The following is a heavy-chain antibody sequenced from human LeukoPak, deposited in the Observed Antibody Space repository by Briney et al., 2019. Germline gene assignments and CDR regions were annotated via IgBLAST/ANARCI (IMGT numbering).Heavy chain of an antibody. CDR2: TRNKAKSYTT. CDR1: GFSFSDHY. CDR3: ARGRDSSGHHYPDY. D-gene: IGHD3-22*01. J-gene: IGHJ4*02. Sequence: GGSLRLSCAAPGFSFSDHYMDWVRQAPGKGLEWVGRTRNKAKSYTTQYAASVKGRFTISRDDSKNSMHLQMNSLKSEDTAVYYCARGRDSSGHHYPDYWGQGALVTVSS. V-gene: IGHV3-72*01.